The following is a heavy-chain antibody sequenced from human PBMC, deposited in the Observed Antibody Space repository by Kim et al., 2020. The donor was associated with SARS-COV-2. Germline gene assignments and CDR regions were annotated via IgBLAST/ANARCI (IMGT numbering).Heavy chain of an antibody. CDR2: IYYSGST. J-gene: IGHJ4*02. CDR1: GGSISSGGYY. D-gene: IGHD3-3*01. Sequence: SETLSLTCTVSGGSISSGGYYWSWIRQHPGKGLEWIGYIYYSGSTYYNPSLKSRVTISVDTSKNQFSLKLSSVTAADTAVYYCARGRITIFRVVTESDYLGQGDLVSVSS. CDR3: ARGRITIFRVVTESDY. V-gene: IGHV4-31*03.